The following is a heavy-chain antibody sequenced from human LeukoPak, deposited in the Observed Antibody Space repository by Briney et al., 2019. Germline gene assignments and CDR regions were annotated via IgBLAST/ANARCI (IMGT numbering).Heavy chain of an antibody. CDR3: ASPIGYSGCDWIFDY. CDR2: INAGNGNT. V-gene: IGHV1-3*01. Sequence: ASVKVSCKASGYTFTSYAMHWVRQAPGQRLEWMGWINAGNGNTKYSQKFQGRVTITRDTSASTAYMELSSLRSEDTAVYYCASPIGYSGCDWIFDYWGQGTLVTVSS. J-gene: IGHJ4*02. CDR1: GYTFTSYA. D-gene: IGHD5-12*01.